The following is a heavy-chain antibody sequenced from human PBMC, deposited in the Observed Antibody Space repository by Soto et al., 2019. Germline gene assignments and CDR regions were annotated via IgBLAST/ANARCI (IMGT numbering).Heavy chain of an antibody. V-gene: IGHV6-1*01. CDR2: TYYRSKWYN. CDR1: GDSVSSNSGA. D-gene: IGHD1-26*01. CDR3: ARGRRGSYWSWFAP. Sequence: PSQTLSLTCAISGDSVSSNSGAWNWIRQSPSRGLEWLGRTYYRSKWYNDYAVSVKSRMTINPDTSKNQFSLQLNSVTPEDTAVYYCARGRRGSYWSWFAPRGRGTPVTGSS. J-gene: IGHJ5*02.